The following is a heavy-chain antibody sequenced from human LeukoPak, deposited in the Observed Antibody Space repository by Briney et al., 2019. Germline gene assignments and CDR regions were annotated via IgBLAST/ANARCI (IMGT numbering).Heavy chain of an antibody. CDR3: AKDGDTANFDY. V-gene: IGHV3-30*18. CDR2: ISYDGSNK. Sequence: GRSLRLSCAASGFTFSSYGMHWVRQAPGKGLKWVAVISYDGSNKYYADSVKGRFTISRDNSKNTLYLQMNSLRAEDTAVYYCAKDGDTANFDYWGQGTLVTVSS. CDR1: GFTFSSYG. D-gene: IGHD3-3*01. J-gene: IGHJ4*02.